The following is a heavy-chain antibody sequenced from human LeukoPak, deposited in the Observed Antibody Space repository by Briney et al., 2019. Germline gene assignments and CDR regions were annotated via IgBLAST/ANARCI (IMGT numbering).Heavy chain of an antibody. Sequence: ASVKVSCKASGGTFSSYAISWVRQAPGQGLEWMGGIIPIFGTANYAQKFQGRVTITADESTSTAYMELSSLRSEDTAVYYCARVDYDFWSGTRDYYYYGMDVWGQGTTVTVSS. CDR3: ARVDYDFWSGTRDYYYYGMDV. J-gene: IGHJ6*02. V-gene: IGHV1-69*13. CDR1: GGTFSSYA. D-gene: IGHD3-3*01. CDR2: IIPIFGTA.